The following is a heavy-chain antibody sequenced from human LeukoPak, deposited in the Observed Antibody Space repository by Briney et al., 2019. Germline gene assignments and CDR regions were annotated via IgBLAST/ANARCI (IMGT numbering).Heavy chain of an antibody. J-gene: IGHJ6*02. CDR2: IYYSGST. CDR1: GGSISSSSYY. Sequence: SETLSLTCTVSGGSISSSSYYWGWIRQPPGKGLEWIGSIYYSGSTYYNPSLKSRVTISVDTSKNQFSLKLSSVTAADTAVYYCARGQYDFWSGYSYYYYGMDVWGQGTTVTVSS. V-gene: IGHV4-39*01. CDR3: ARGQYDFWSGYSYYYYGMDV. D-gene: IGHD3-3*01.